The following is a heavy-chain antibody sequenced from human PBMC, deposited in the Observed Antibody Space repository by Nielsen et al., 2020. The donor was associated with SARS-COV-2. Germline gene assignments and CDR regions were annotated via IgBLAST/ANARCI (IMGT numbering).Heavy chain of an antibody. D-gene: IGHD4-17*01. Sequence: ASVKVSCKVSGYTLTELSMHWVRQAPGQGLEWMGWINPKSDGTNYAGKFQGRVTMTRDTTISTAYLELTWLTSDDTAMYYCVRAADIGDYLAHFDFWGPGTLVTVSS. V-gene: IGHV1-2*02. J-gene: IGHJ4*02. CDR3: VRAADIGDYLAHFDF. CDR1: GYTLTELS. CDR2: INPKSDGT.